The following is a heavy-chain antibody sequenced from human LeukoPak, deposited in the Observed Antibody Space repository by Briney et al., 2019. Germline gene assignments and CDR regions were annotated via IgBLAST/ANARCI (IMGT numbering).Heavy chain of an antibody. CDR2: ISSSSSTI. D-gene: IGHD5-18*01. Sequence: GGSLRLSCAASGFTFSSYSMNWVRQAPGKGLEWVSYISSSSSTIYYADSVKGRFTISRDNSKNTLYLQMNSLRPEDTAVYYCARDPSGHSYALSLMPPDYWGQGTLVTVSS. J-gene: IGHJ4*02. V-gene: IGHV3-48*04. CDR1: GFTFSSYS. CDR3: ARDPSGHSYALSLMPPDY.